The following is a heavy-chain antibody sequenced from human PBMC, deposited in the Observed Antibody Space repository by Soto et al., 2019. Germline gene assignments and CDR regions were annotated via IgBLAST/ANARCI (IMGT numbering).Heavy chain of an antibody. D-gene: IGHD2-2*01. Sequence: EVQLLDSGGGLGQPGGSLRLSCAASGYSFSTYAMSWVRQAPGKGLEWVSAISGSGDTTYYADSVKGRFTISRDNSKNTVYLQMNSLRAEDTAVYYCAKETLASAYADYWGQGTLVTVSS. CDR3: AKETLASAYADY. CDR2: ISGSGDTT. V-gene: IGHV3-23*01. CDR1: GYSFSTYA. J-gene: IGHJ4*02.